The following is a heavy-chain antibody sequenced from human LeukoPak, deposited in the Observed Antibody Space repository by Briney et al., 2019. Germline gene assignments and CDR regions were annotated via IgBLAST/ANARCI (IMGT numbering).Heavy chain of an antibody. V-gene: IGHV3-48*03. D-gene: IGHD3-10*02. CDR2: ISSSGSTI. CDR3: AELGITMIGGV. Sequence: GGSLRLSCAASGFTFSSYEMNWVRQAPGKGLGWVSYISSSGSTIYYADSVKGRFSISRDNAKNSLYLQMNSLRAEDTAVYYCAELGITMIGGVWGKGTTVTISS. CDR1: GFTFSSYE. J-gene: IGHJ6*04.